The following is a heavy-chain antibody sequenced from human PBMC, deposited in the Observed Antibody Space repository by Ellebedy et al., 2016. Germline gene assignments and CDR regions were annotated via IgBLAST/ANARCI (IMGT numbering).Heavy chain of an antibody. CDR3: ARDTPRDYYYYYMDV. J-gene: IGHJ6*03. CDR2: ISAYNGNT. CDR1: GGTFSSYA. V-gene: IGHV1-18*01. Sequence: ASVKVSXXASGGTFSSYAISWVRQAPGQGLEWMGWISAYNGNTNYAQKLQGRVTMTTDTSTSTAYMELKSLRSDDTAVYYCARDTPRDYYYYYMDVWGKGTTVTVSS.